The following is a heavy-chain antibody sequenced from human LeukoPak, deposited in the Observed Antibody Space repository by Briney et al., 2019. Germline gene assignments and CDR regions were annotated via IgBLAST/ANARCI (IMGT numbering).Heavy chain of an antibody. CDR2: LNPNSGNS. CDR3: ARGDYDFWSGYYTFNWFDP. Sequence: GASVKVSCKASGYTFSTYDINWVRQAPGQGLEWVGWLNPNSGNSGNAQKFQGRITMTRNTSISTAYMELSSLRSEDTAVYYCARGDYDFWSGYYTFNWFDPWGQGTLVTVSS. D-gene: IGHD3-3*01. V-gene: IGHV1-8*01. CDR1: GYTFSTYD. J-gene: IGHJ5*02.